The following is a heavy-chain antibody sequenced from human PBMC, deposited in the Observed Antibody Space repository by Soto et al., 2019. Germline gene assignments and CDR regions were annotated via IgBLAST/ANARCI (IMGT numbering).Heavy chain of an antibody. J-gene: IGHJ4*02. V-gene: IGHV5-10-1*01. D-gene: IGHD3-22*01. CDR1: GYSFAGYW. CDR2: IDPSDSQT. CDR3: ARQIYDSDTGPNFQYYFDS. Sequence: GESLKISCKGSGYSFAGYWITWVRQKPGKGLEWMGRIDPSDSQTYYSPSFRGHVTISATKSITTVFLQWSSPRASDTAMYYCARQIYDSDTGPNFQYYFDSWCQGTPVTVSS.